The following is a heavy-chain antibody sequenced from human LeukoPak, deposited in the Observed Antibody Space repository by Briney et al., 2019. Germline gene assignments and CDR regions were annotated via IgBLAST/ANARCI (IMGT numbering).Heavy chain of an antibody. V-gene: IGHV4-61*02. J-gene: IGHJ5*02. CDR1: GGSINSGSYY. Sequence: SETLSLTCTVSGGSINSGSYYWSWIRQPAGKGLEWIGRMYTSGSTNYNPSLKSRVSMSVDTSKNLLSLKLSSVTAADTAVYYCARHSWGEAIDPWGQGTLVTVSS. CDR2: MYTSGST. CDR3: ARHSWGEAIDP. D-gene: IGHD3-16*01.